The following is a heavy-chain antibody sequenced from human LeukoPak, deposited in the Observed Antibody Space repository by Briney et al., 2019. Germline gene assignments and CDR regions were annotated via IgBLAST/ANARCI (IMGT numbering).Heavy chain of an antibody. V-gene: IGHV3-23*01. CDR2: TAGSGDT. CDR1: GFTFSSFA. J-gene: IGHJ4*02. CDR3: VKGKYFVDY. D-gene: IGHD2/OR15-2a*01. Sequence: GGSLRLSCAASGFTFSSFAMNWVRQAPGKGLEWVSTTAGSGDTYADSVKGRLTISRDDSKDTLYLQMNSLRVEDTAVYYCVKGKYFVDYWGQGTLVTVSS.